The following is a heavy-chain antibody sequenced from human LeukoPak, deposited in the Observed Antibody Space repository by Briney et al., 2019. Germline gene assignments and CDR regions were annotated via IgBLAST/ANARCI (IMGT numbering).Heavy chain of an antibody. CDR2: IRYDGSNK. CDR1: GFTFSSYG. CDR3: AKDDSSSGIYFDY. D-gene: IGHD6-6*01. Sequence: GGSLRLSCAASGFTFSSYGMHWVRQAPGKGLEWVAFIRYDGSNKYYADSVKGRFTISRDNSKNTLYLQMNSLRAEDTAVYYCAKDDSSSGIYFDYWGQGTLVTVSS. J-gene: IGHJ4*02. V-gene: IGHV3-30*02.